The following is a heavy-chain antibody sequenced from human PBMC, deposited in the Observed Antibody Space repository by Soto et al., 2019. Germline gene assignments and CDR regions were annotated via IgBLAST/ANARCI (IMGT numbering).Heavy chain of an antibody. V-gene: IGHV3-7*04. CDR1: GFIFSNHL. CDR3: ARGRGADY. CDR2: IKADGSEK. Sequence: EVQLVDSGGDLVQPGGSLRLSCAASGFIFSNHLMNWVRQAPGKGLECVANIKADGSEKYYVDSVKGRFTISRDNAKNSVYLQMNSLRAEDTAVYYCARGRGADYWGQGTLVTVSS. J-gene: IGHJ4*02.